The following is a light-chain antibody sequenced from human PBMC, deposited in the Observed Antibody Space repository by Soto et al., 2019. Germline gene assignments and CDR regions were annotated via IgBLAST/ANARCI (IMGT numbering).Light chain of an antibody. V-gene: IGKV1-5*03. CDR1: QSIGHW. CDR3: QQYNSYLCT. Sequence: DIQMTQSPSTLSASVGDRVTITCRASQSIGHWLAWYQQKPGKAPKVLIYGASSLESGVPSRFSGSGSGTEFTLTIRSLQPDDFSTYYCQQYNSYLCTFGQGTNLEIK. J-gene: IGKJ2*02. CDR2: GAS.